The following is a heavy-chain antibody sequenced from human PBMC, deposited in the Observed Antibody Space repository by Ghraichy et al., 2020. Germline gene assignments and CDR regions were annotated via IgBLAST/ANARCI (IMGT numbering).Heavy chain of an antibody. D-gene: IGHD2-15*01. V-gene: IGHV3-21*01. J-gene: IGHJ6*02. CDR1: GFTFSSYS. CDR3: ARGAYCSGGSCYPPSHYYYGMDV. Sequence: GGSLRLSCAASGFTFSSYSMNWVRQAPGKGLEWVSSTSSSSSYIYYADSVKGRFTISRDNAKNSLYLQMNSLRAEDTAVYYCARGAYCSGGSCYPPSHYYYGMDVWGQGTTVTVSS. CDR2: TSSSSSYI.